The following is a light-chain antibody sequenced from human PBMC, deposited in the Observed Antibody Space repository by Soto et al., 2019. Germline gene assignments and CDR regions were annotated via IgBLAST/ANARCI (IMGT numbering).Light chain of an antibody. CDR2: DND. V-gene: IGLV1-51*01. CDR1: SSNIRNNY. J-gene: IGLJ1*01. Sequence: QSVLTQPPSVSAAPGQKVTISCSGSSSNIRNNYVSWYQQLPGTAPKLLIYDNDKRPSRIPDQFSGSKSGTSATLGITGLQTGDEADYYCGTWDSSLSSYVFGTGTKVTVL. CDR3: GTWDSSLSSYV.